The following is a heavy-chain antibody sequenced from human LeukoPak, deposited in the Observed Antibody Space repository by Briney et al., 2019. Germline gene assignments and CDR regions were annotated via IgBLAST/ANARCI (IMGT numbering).Heavy chain of an antibody. Sequence: GTSLRLSCAASGISFSSHGMHWVRQAPGKGLEWVSSIHSSSGSIYYADSLKGRFTISRDNAKNSLYLQMNSLRAEDTAVYYCARDLAWDAFDIWGQGTMVTVSS. J-gene: IGHJ3*02. CDR2: IHSSSGSI. V-gene: IGHV3-21*01. CDR1: GISFSSHG. CDR3: ARDLAWDAFDI.